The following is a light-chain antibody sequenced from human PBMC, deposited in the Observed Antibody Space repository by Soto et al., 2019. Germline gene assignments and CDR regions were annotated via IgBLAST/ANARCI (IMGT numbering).Light chain of an antibody. CDR1: SANIGAGYD. CDR3: QSYDNDLSGFV. CDR2: SNS. V-gene: IGLV1-40*01. J-gene: IGLJ1*01. Sequence: QSVLTQPPSVSGAPGQRVTISCTGSSANIGAGYDVHWYQQLPGTAPKLLIYSNSNRPSGVPDRFSGSKSDTSASLAITGLQAEDEADYYCQSYDNDLSGFVFXTGTKVTVL.